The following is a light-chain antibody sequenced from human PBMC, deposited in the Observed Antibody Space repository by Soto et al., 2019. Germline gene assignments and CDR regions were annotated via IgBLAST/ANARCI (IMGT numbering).Light chain of an antibody. CDR2: GAS. V-gene: IGKV3-15*01. CDR3: QLYNNWPRT. J-gene: IGKJ1*01. CDR1: QSVSSN. Sequence: EIGMKQSPATLSVSPGERATLSCRASQSVSSNLAWYQQKPGQAPRLLIYGASTTATGIPARFSGSGSGTEFTLTISSLQSEDFAVYYCQLYNNWPRTFGQGTKVDIK.